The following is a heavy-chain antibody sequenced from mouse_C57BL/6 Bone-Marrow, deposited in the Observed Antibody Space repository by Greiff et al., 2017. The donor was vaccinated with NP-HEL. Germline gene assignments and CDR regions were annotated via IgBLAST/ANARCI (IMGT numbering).Heavy chain of an antibody. V-gene: IGHV1-15*01. CDR3: TRWLLRFDY. CDR2: IDPETGGT. Sequence: QVQLQQSGAELVRPGASVTLSRKASGYTFTDYEMHWVKQTPVHGLEWIGAIDPETGGTAYNQKFKGKAILTADKSSSTAYMELRSLTSEDSAVYYCTRWLLRFDYWGQGTTLTVSS. CDR1: GYTFTDYE. D-gene: IGHD2-3*01. J-gene: IGHJ2*01.